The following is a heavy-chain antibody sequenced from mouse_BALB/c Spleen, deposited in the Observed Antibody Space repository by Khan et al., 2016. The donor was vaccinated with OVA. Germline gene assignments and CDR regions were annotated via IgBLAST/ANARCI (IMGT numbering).Heavy chain of an antibody. J-gene: IGHJ2*01. Sequence: QVQLQQSGSVLVRPGASVKLSCKVSGYTFTSSWMHWAKQRPGQGLEWIGEIHPNSGNTNHNEKFKGKATLTVDTSSSTAYVDLSSLTSEDSAVYFCARRAYDRYEYFDYWGQGTTLTVSS. D-gene: IGHD2-14*01. CDR3: ARRAYDRYEYFDY. V-gene: IGHV1S130*01. CDR1: GYTFTSSW. CDR2: IHPNSGNT.